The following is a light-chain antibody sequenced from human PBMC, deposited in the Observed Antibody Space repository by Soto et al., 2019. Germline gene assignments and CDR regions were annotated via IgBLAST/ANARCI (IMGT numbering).Light chain of an antibody. V-gene: IGLV1-40*01. CDR3: QSYDSSLSAHYV. CDR1: SSNIGATYD. CDR2: GNS. J-gene: IGLJ1*01. Sequence: QSVPRQPPSVSGAPGQRVTISCTGSSSNIGATYDVQWYQQLPGTAPKLLIYGNSNRPSGVPDRFSGSKSGTSASLAITGLQADDEADYYCQSYDSSLSAHYVFGTGTKVTVL.